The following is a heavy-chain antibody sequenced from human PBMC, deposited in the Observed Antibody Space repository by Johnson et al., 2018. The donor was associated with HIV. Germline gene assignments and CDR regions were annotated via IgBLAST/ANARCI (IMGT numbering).Heavy chain of an antibody. V-gene: IGHV3-33*06. CDR3: AKDEEGDYGDLGAFNI. D-gene: IGHD4-17*01. CDR2: IWDDGSKK. CDR1: GFTFSSYG. J-gene: IGHJ3*02. Sequence: QVQLVESGGGVVQPGRSLRLSCAASGFTFSSYGMHWVRQAPGKGLEWVAVIWDDGSKKYYVDSVKGRFTISRDNSKNTLYLQMNSLRAEDTAIYYCAKDEEGDYGDLGAFNIWGQGTMVTVSS.